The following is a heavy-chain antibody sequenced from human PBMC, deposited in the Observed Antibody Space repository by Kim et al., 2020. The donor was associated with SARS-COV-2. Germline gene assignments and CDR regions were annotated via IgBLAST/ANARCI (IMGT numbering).Heavy chain of an antibody. CDR3: ARDLAGLAARPCCFDY. V-gene: IGHV3-74*01. J-gene: IGHJ4*01. Sequence: DSVKGRFTISRDNAKNTLYLQMNSLRAEDTAVYYCARDLAGLAARPCCFDYWGEPWSPSPQ. D-gene: IGHD6-6*01.